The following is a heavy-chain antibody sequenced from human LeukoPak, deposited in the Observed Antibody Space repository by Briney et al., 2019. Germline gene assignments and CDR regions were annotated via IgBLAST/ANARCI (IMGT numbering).Heavy chain of an antibody. V-gene: IGHV4-4*07. CDR3: ARDTYSNYLNWFDP. Sequence: SETLSLTCTVSGGSISSYYWSWIRQPAGKGLEWIGRIYTSGSTNYNPSLKSRVTMSVDTSKNQFFLKLSSVTAADTAVYYCARDTYSNYLNWFDPWGQGTLVTVSS. D-gene: IGHD4-11*01. J-gene: IGHJ5*02. CDR1: GGSISSYY. CDR2: IYTSGST.